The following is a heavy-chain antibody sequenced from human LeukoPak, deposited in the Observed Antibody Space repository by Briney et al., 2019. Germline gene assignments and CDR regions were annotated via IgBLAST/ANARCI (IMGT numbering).Heavy chain of an antibody. J-gene: IGHJ4*02. D-gene: IGHD6-19*01. CDR2: IIPIFGTA. Sequence: SLKVSCKASGCAFSSYAISWVRQAPGQGLEWIGGIIPIFGTANYAQKFQGRVTITADESTSTAYMELSSLRSEDTAVYYCARYSGWYFSSVHELDYWGQGTLVTVSS. V-gene: IGHV1-69*13. CDR3: ARYSGWYFSSVHELDY. CDR1: GCAFSSYA.